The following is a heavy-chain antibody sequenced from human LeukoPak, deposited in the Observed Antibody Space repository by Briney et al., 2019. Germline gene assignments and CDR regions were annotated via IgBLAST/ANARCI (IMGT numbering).Heavy chain of an antibody. V-gene: IGHV3-48*01. CDR3: VGVFDN. D-gene: IGHD3-16*01. Sequence: GGSLRLSCAASGFTFNTYAMNWVRQAPGKGLEGVSYISSTGTIMYYADSVKGRFTISRDNAKNSLYLQMNSLRAEDTAVYYCVGVFDNWGQGTLVTVSS. CDR2: ISSTGTIM. CDR1: GFTFNTYA. J-gene: IGHJ4*02.